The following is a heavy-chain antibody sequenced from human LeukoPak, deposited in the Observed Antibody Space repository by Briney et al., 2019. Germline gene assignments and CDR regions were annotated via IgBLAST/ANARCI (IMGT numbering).Heavy chain of an antibody. CDR3: ARSDYGDYYFNNDAFDI. V-gene: IGHV3-23*01. CDR1: GFPFSSYG. D-gene: IGHD4-17*01. J-gene: IGHJ3*02. Sequence: GGSLRLSCAASGFPFSSYGMTWVRQAPGKGLEWVSAISGSGGSTYYADSVKGRFTISRDNSKNTLYLQMNSLRADDTAVYHCARSDYGDYYFNNDAFDIWGQGTMVTVSS. CDR2: ISGSGGST.